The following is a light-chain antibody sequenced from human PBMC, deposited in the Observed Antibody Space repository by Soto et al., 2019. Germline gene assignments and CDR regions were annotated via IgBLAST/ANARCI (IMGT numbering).Light chain of an antibody. CDR1: QSVGSN. V-gene: IGKV3-15*01. CDR3: QQYKDGYT. J-gene: IGKJ2*01. Sequence: EIVMTQSPATLSVSPGERATLSCRASQSVGSNLAWYQHRPGQAPRLLILGASTRDAGIPARFSGSGSGTEFTLTISGLQSEDFAVYYCQQYKDGYTFGQGTKLEIK. CDR2: GAS.